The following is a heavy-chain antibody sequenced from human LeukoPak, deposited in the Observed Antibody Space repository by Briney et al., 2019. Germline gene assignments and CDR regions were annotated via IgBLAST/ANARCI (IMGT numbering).Heavy chain of an antibody. CDR1: GDSVSSGGYY. Sequence: SQTLSLTCSVSGDSVSSGGYYWSWVRQHPGKGLEWIGYVYHSGISYYNASLERRVTISIDTSKNQFSLNLTSVTAADTAAYYCARVYGSGAPVRDFDYWGQGTLVTVSS. CDR3: ARVYGSGAPVRDFDY. CDR2: VYHSGIS. J-gene: IGHJ4*02. D-gene: IGHD3-10*01. V-gene: IGHV4-31*03.